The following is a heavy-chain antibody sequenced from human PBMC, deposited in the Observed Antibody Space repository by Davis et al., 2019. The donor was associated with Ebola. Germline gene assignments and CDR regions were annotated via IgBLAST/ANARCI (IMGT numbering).Heavy chain of an antibody. Sequence: MPSETLSLTCTVSGGSISSYYWSWIRQPPGKGLEWIGYIYYSGSTNYNPSLKSRVTISVDTSKNQFSLKLSSVTAADTAVYYCARAGLGVPRNAFDIWGQGTMVTVSS. V-gene: IGHV4-59*12. J-gene: IGHJ3*02. CDR1: GGSISSYY. CDR3: ARAGLGVPRNAFDI. D-gene: IGHD3-16*01. CDR2: IYYSGST.